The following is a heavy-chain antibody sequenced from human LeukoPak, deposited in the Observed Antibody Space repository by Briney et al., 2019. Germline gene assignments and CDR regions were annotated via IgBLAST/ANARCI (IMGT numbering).Heavy chain of an antibody. CDR1: GFTFDSHF. V-gene: IGHV3-21*01. D-gene: IGHD1-26*01. CDR2: IGSRGNFI. CDR3: ARERYSTIENDGLDM. Sequence: PGGSLRLSCAASGFTFDSHFMNWVRQAPGRGLEWVSSIGSRGNFIYYAGSVKGRFTISRDNAKNSLYLQMSSLRAEDTAVYYCARERYSTIENDGLDMWGQGTMVTVSS. J-gene: IGHJ3*02.